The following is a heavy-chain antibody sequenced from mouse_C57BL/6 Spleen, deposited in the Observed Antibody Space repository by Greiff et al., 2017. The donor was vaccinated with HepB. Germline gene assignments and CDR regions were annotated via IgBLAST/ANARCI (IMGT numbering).Heavy chain of an antibody. D-gene: IGHD2-4*01. CDR2: IYPGSGST. Sequence: QVQLQQPGAELVKPGASVKMSCKASGYTFTSYWITWVKQRPGQGLEWIGDIYPGSGSTNYNEKFKSKATLTVDTSSSTAYMQLSSLTSEDSAVYYCARFPFYYDYDGGYAMDYWGQGTSVTVSS. V-gene: IGHV1-55*01. J-gene: IGHJ4*01. CDR1: GYTFTSYW. CDR3: ARFPFYYDYDGGYAMDY.